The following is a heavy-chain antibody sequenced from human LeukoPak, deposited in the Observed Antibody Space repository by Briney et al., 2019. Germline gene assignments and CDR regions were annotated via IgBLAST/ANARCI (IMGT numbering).Heavy chain of an antibody. V-gene: IGHV1-69*05. CDR3: ASVRGYSYGYFGYFDY. D-gene: IGHD5-18*01. CDR2: IIPIFGTA. J-gene: IGHJ4*02. Sequence: SVKVSCKASGGTFSSYAISWVRQAPGQGLEWMGGIIPIFGTANYAQKFQGRVTITTDESTSSAYMELNSLRSEDTAVYYCASVRGYSYGYFGYFDYWSQGTLVTVSS. CDR1: GGTFSSYA.